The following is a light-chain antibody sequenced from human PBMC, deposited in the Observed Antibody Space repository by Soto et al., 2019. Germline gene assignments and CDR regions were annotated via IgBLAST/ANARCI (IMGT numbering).Light chain of an antibody. CDR3: QQYSRYPLT. CDR2: KAS. V-gene: IGKV1-5*03. Sequence: DIQMTQSPSTLSASVGDRVIITCRASQSISTLLAWYQQKPGKAPKVVIYKASSLESEAPSRFSGSGSGTEFTLTISSLQPDDFATYYCQQYSRYPLTFGGGTKVEI. J-gene: IGKJ4*01. CDR1: QSISTL.